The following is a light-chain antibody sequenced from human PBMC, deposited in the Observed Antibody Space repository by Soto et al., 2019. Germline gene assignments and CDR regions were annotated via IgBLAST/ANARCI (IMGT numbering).Light chain of an antibody. CDR3: QPYYSYPPYT. J-gene: IGKJ2*01. Sequence: AIRMTQSPSSFSASTGDRVTITCRASQGISSYLAWYQQKPGKAPKLLIYAASTLQSGVPSRFSGSVSGTDFTLTFSCLQSEDFATYYCQPYYSYPPYTFGQGTKLEIK. CDR2: AAS. CDR1: QGISSY. V-gene: IGKV1-8*01.